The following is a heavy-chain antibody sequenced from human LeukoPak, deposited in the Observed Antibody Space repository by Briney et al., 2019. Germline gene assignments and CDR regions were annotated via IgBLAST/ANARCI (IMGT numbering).Heavy chain of an antibody. CDR1: GYSISSGYD. V-gene: IGHV4-38-2*02. CDR3: ARVVVFGVVSSDYYYYYMDV. Sequence: SETLSLTCTVSGYSISSGYDWGWIRQPPGKGLEWIGSIYYRRTLYYNPSLESRVTISIDTSKNQFSLTLSSMTAADTAVYYCARVVVFGVVSSDYYYYYMDVWGKGTTVTVSS. J-gene: IGHJ6*03. CDR2: IYYRRTL. D-gene: IGHD3-3*01.